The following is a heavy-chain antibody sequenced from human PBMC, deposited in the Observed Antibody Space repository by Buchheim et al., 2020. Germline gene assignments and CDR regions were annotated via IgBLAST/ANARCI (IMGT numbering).Heavy chain of an antibody. D-gene: IGHD6-19*01. CDR1: GGTFSSYT. Sequence: QVQLVQSGAEVKKPGSSVKVSCKASGGTFSSYTISWVRQAPGQGLEWMGRIIPILGIANYAQKFQGRVTITADKSTSTAYMELSSLRSEDTAVYYCAREGDAVGRKGYYYGMDVWGQGTT. CDR3: AREGDAVGRKGYYYGMDV. J-gene: IGHJ6*02. CDR2: IIPILGIA. V-gene: IGHV1-69*08.